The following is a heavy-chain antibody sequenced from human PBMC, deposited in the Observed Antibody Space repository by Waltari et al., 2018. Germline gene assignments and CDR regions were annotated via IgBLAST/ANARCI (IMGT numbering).Heavy chain of an antibody. D-gene: IGHD3-16*01. J-gene: IGHJ5*01. Sequence: ELQLVESGGGLIQPGGSLRLSWAASEFSVNDNSLNWVRQAPGKGLEWVAIIYRGENTYFADSVKGRFSISRDNSKNTVYLQINSLRVDDTAVYYCAKLATSSDHGGGWLDSWGQGTLVTVSS. CDR2: IYRGENT. V-gene: IGHV3-53*01. CDR1: EFSVNDNS. CDR3: AKLATSSDHGGGWLDS.